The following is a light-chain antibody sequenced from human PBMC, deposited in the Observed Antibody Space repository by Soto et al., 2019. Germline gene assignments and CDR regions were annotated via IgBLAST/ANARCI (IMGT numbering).Light chain of an antibody. V-gene: IGKV1-27*01. J-gene: IGKJ3*01. Sequence: DIQMTQSPSSLSASRGDRVTITCRASQGISNYVAWYQQRPGKVPKPLIYAASTLHLGVPSRFSGSGSGTHFTLTISSLQPEDVGVYYCQMYNSAPFTFGPGTKVDIK. CDR2: AAS. CDR1: QGISNY. CDR3: QMYNSAPFT.